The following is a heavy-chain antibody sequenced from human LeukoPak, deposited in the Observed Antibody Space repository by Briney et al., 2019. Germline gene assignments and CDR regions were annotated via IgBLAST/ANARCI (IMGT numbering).Heavy chain of an antibody. CDR3: ATNILVRDIINWFDP. CDR1: GYSFADYY. V-gene: IGHV1-2*02. D-gene: IGHD3-10*01. CDR2: IKPDSGGT. Sequence: ASVKVSCKASGYSFADYYIHWVRQAPGQGLEWMGWIKPDSGGTRSAQKFQGRVTMTTDTSISTAYMELSSLRYDDTAVYYCATNILVRDIINWFDPWGQGTLVTVSS. J-gene: IGHJ5*02.